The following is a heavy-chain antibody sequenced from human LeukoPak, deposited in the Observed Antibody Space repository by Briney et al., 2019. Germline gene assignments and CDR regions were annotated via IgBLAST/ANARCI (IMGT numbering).Heavy chain of an antibody. CDR1: GFTFSSYA. D-gene: IGHD6-19*01. Sequence: GGSLRLSCAASGFTFSSYAMSWVRQAPGKGLEWVSAISGSGGSTYYADSVKGRFTISRDNSKNTLYLQMNSLRAEDTAVYYCAKWRRIAVAGTRGFDYWGQGTLVTVSS. J-gene: IGHJ4*02. CDR2: ISGSGGST. CDR3: AKWRRIAVAGTRGFDY. V-gene: IGHV3-23*01.